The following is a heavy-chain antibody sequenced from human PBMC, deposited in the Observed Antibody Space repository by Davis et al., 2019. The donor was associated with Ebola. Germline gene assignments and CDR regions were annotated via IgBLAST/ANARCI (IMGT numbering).Heavy chain of an antibody. Sequence: GGSLRLSCAASGFNFSGHWMTWVRQAPGRGLECVASINTDGSGKYYVESIKGRFTISRDNAKNSLYLQMSSLRAEDTAVYYCAKDRGWLQFDYWGQGALVTVSS. CDR2: INTDGSGK. V-gene: IGHV3-7*03. J-gene: IGHJ4*02. D-gene: IGHD5-24*01. CDR3: AKDRGWLQFDY. CDR1: GFNFSGHW.